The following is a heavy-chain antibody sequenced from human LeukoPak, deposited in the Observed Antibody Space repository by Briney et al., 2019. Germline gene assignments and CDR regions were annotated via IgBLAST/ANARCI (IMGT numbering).Heavy chain of an antibody. D-gene: IGHD3-22*01. CDR2: INPSGGST. V-gene: IGHV1-46*01. J-gene: IGHJ3*02. CDR1: GYTFTSYY. Sequence: ASVKVSCKASGYTFTSYYMHWVRLAPGQGLEWMGIINPSGGSTSYAQKFQGRVTMTRDMSTSTVYMELSSLRSEDTAVYYCARDSYYYDSSGYSQDAFDIWGQGTMVTVSS. CDR3: ARDSYYYDSSGYSQDAFDI.